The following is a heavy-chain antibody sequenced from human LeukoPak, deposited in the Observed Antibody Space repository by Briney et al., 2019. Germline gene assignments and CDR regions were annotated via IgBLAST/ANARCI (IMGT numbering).Heavy chain of an antibody. CDR1: GFTFSNAW. J-gene: IGHJ4*02. Sequence: GGSLRLSCAASGFTFSNAWMSWVRQAPGKGLEWLSYISGSGSTIYYADSVKGRFTISRDNAKNTLYLQMNSLRAEDTAVYYCARRDYDYGSPYFDYWGQGTLVTVSS. V-gene: IGHV3-11*01. CDR3: ARRDYDYGSPYFDY. CDR2: ISGSGSTI. D-gene: IGHD4/OR15-4a*01.